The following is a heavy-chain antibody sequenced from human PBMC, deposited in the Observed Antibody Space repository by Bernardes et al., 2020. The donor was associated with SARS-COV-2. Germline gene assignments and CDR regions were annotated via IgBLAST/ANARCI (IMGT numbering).Heavy chain of an antibody. V-gene: IGHV3-30*18. CDR3: AKDRGGSYRRDAFDI. D-gene: IGHD1-26*01. CDR1: GFTFSSYG. J-gene: IGHJ3*02. Sequence: GGSLRLSCAASGFTFSSYGMHWVRQAPGKGLEWVAVISYDGSNKYYADSVKGRFTISRDNSKNTLYLQMNSLRAEDTAVYYCAKDRGGSYRRDAFDIWGQGTMVTVSS. CDR2: ISYDGSNK.